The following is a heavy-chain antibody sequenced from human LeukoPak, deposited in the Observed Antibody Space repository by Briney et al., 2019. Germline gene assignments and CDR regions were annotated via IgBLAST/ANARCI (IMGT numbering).Heavy chain of an antibody. V-gene: IGHV3-30*02. D-gene: IGHD3-9*01. J-gene: IGHJ4*02. Sequence: GGSLRLSCAASGFTFNDYGMHWVRQAPGQGLEWVAFIPNDENKKYYAESVKGRFTISRDNSENTLYLQMNSLRPEDTAVYYCAKTQGRYVDYWGQGTLVTVSS. CDR1: GFTFNDYG. CDR2: IPNDENKK. CDR3: AKTQGRYVDY.